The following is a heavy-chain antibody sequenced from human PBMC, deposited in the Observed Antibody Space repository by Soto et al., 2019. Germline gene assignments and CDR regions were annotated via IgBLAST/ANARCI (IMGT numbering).Heavy chain of an antibody. J-gene: IGHJ5*02. CDR3: ARGRAESEDWFDH. Sequence: ESLKISCKGSGYSFTSYWISWVRQMPGKGLEWMGRIDPSDSYTNYSPSFQGHVTISADKSISTAYLQWSSLKASDTAMYYCARGRAESEDWFDHWGQGTLVTVSS. CDR1: GYSFTSYW. CDR2: IDPSDSYT. V-gene: IGHV5-10-1*01.